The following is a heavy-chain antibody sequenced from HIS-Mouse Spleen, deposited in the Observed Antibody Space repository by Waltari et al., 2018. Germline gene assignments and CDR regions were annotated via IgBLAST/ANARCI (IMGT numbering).Heavy chain of an antibody. D-gene: IGHD6-6*01. J-gene: IGHJ4*02. CDR3: TTVSSSFDY. Sequence: EVQLVESGGGLVKPGGSLRLSCAASGFTFSNSWMSWVRQGPGKGGEWVGRIKRKTDGGTTDDAAPVKGRFTISRDDSKNTLYLQMNSLKTEDTAVYYCTTVSSSFDYWGQGTLVTVSS. CDR1: GFTFSNSW. CDR2: IKRKTDGGTT. V-gene: IGHV3-15*01.